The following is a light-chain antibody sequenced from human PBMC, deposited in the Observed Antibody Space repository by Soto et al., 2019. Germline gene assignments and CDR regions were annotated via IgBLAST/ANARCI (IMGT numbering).Light chain of an antibody. V-gene: IGKV3-15*01. CDR1: QSLNSY. CDR2: GAS. CDR3: QQYNSWPLT. Sequence: ETVMTQSPATLSMSPGERATLSCRASQSLNSYLAWYQQKPGQAPRLLIYGASTSATGIPGRFSGSGSGTEFTLTISSLQSEDFAVYYCQQYNSWPLTFGGGTKVDIK. J-gene: IGKJ4*01.